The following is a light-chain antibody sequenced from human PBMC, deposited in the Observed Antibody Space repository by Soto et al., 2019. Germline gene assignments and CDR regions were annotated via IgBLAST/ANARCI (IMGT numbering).Light chain of an antibody. V-gene: IGKV1-5*03. CDR3: QHYNRYSEE. CDR2: KAS. J-gene: IGKJ1*01. Sequence: IQMTQSPYTLSVSVGDRVTITCRASQTISSWLAWYQQKPGKAPKLPIYKASTLKSGVPSRFSGSGSGTEFTLTISSLQPDDFATHYCQHYNRYSEEFGQWTKVDIX. CDR1: QTISSW.